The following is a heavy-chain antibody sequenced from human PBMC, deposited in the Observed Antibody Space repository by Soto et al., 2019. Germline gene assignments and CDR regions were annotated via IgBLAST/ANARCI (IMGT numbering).Heavy chain of an antibody. CDR3: ATGYYYDSSGPLDAFDI. CDR2: IIPIFDTA. J-gene: IGHJ3*02. CDR1: GGTFSSYA. V-gene: IGHV1-69*13. Sequence: GASVKVSCKASGGTFSSYAISWVRQAPGQGLEWMGGIIPIFDTANYAQKFQGRVTITADESTSTAYTELSSLRSEDTAVYYCATGYYYDSSGPLDAFDIWGQGTMVTVSS. D-gene: IGHD3-22*01.